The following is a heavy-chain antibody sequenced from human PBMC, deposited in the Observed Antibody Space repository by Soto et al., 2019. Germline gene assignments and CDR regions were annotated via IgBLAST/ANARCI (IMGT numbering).Heavy chain of an antibody. CDR2: IYHSGST. CDR3: ARDIRIVGDTHWFDP. CDR1: GGSISSSNW. Sequence: VQLQESGPGLVKPSGTLSLTCAVSGGSISSSNWWSWVRQPPGKGLAWIGEIYHSGSTNDNPSLKSRVTISVDKSKNQCSLKLSSVTAADTAVYYCARDIRIVGDTHWFDPWGQGTLVTVSS. V-gene: IGHV4-4*02. D-gene: IGHD1-26*01. J-gene: IGHJ5*02.